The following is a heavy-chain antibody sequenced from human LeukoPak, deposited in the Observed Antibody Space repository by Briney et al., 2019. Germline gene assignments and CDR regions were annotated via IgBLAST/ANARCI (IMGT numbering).Heavy chain of an antibody. Sequence: SETLSLTCTVSVYSISSGYYWGWIRQPPGKGLEWIGSIYHSGSTYYNPSLKSRVTISVDTSKNQFSLKLSSVTAADTAVYYCARGGQWLVYNWFDPWGQGTLVTVSS. CDR1: VYSISSGYY. D-gene: IGHD6-19*01. CDR2: IYHSGST. J-gene: IGHJ5*02. CDR3: ARGGQWLVYNWFDP. V-gene: IGHV4-38-2*02.